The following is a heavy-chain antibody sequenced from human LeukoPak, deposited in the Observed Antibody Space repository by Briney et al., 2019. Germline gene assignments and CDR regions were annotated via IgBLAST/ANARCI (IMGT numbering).Heavy chain of an antibody. CDR3: ARRVRRPSGWACYFDY. CDR1: GGSISSSSYY. V-gene: IGHV4-39*01. CDR2: IYYSGST. Sequence: KSSETLSLTCTVSGGSISSSSYYWGWIRQPPGKGLEWIGSIYYSGSTYYNPSLKSRVTISVDTSKNQFSLKLSSVTAADTAVYYCARRVRRPSGWACYFDYWGQGTLVTVSS. J-gene: IGHJ4*02. D-gene: IGHD3-10*01.